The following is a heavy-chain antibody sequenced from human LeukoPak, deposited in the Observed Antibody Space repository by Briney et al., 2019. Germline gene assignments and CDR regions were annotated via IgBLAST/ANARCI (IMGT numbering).Heavy chain of an antibody. CDR3: AREVKEYSSSWYIDY. CDR2: IYYSGST. J-gene: IGHJ4*02. V-gene: IGHV4-59*01. CDR1: GGSISSYY. Sequence: SETLSLTCTVSGGSISSYYWSWIRQPPGKGLEWIGYIYYSGSTNYNPSLKSRVTISVDTSKNQFSLKLSSVTAADTAVYYCAREVKEYSSSWYIDYWGQGTLVTVSP. D-gene: IGHD6-13*01.